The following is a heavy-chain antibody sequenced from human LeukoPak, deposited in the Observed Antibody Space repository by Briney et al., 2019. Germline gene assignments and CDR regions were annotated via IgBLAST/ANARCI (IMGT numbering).Heavy chain of an antibody. Sequence: GGSLRLSCAASGFTFSSFAMSWVRQAPGKGLEWVSVISDSGGATNYADSVKGRFTISRGNSKNTLFLQMNSLRADDTAVYYCARGGYSYGHSFDFWGQGTLVTVSS. CDR2: ISDSGGAT. CDR1: GFTFSSFA. CDR3: ARGGYSYGHSFDF. J-gene: IGHJ4*02. V-gene: IGHV3-23*01. D-gene: IGHD5-18*01.